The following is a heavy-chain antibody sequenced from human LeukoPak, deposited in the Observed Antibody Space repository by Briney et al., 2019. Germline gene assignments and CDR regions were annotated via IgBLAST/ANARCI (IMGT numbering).Heavy chain of an antibody. CDR1: GFTFSTYS. CDR2: ISSSSSYI. D-gene: IGHD3-3*01. V-gene: IGHV3-21*01. CDR3: AREYYDFWSGHPFDY. Sequence: KAGGSLRLSCAASGFTFSTYSMNWVRQAPGKGLEWVSSISSSSSYIYYADSVKGRFTISRDNAKNSLYLQMDSLRAEDTAVYYCAREYYDFWSGHPFDYWGQGTLVTVPS. J-gene: IGHJ4*02.